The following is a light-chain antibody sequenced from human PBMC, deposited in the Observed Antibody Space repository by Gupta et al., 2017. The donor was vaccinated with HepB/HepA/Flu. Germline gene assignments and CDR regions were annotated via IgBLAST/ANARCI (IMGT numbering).Light chain of an antibody. CDR1: QSIGSY. CDR2: SAS. CDR3: QHSYSLPWT. V-gene: IGKV1-39*01. Sequence: DIQMTQSPSSLSASVGDKVTISCRASQSIGSYLHWYQQKPGKAPMLLIYSASRLQSGVPSRFSGSGSGTDFTLTSSSLQPEDFATYSCQHSYSLPWTFGQGTKVDIK. J-gene: IGKJ1*01.